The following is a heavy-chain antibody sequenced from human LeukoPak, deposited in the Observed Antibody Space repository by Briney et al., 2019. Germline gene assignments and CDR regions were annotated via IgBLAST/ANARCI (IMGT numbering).Heavy chain of an antibody. J-gene: IGHJ5*02. CDR2: IYHSGST. V-gene: IGHV4-38-2*02. CDR1: GYSISSGYC. CDR3: ARGPRRIVVVPAASLFDP. Sequence: SETLSLTCTVSGYSISSGYCWGWIRQPPGKGLESIGSIYHSGSTYYNPSLKSRVTISVDTSKNQFSLKLSSVTAADTAVYYCARGPRRIVVVPAASLFDPWGQGTLVTVSS. D-gene: IGHD2-2*01.